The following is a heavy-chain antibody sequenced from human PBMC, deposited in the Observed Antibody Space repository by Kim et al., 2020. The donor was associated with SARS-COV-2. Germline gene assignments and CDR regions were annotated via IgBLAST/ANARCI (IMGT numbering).Heavy chain of an antibody. Sequence: DYAAPVKGRFTISRNDSKNTLYLQMNSLKTEDTAVYYCTTVTFGGVIAAEGGQGTLVTVSS. V-gene: IGHV3-15*01. J-gene: IGHJ4*02. CDR3: TTVTFGGVIAAE. D-gene: IGHD3-16*02.